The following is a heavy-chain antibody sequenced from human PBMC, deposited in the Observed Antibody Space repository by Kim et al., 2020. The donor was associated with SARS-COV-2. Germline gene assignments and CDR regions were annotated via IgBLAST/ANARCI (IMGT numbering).Heavy chain of an antibody. CDR3: ARGTTSPGKAFDI. D-gene: IGHD4-17*01. Sequence: SETLSLTCTVSGGSISYYYWSWIRQPPAKGLEWIGYIYYSGSTYYNPSLKSRVTISVDTSKNQFSLKLSSVTAADTAVYYCARGTTSPGKAFDIWGQGTMVTVSS. CDR1: GGSISYYY. J-gene: IGHJ3*02. CDR2: IYYSGST. V-gene: IGHV4-59*13.